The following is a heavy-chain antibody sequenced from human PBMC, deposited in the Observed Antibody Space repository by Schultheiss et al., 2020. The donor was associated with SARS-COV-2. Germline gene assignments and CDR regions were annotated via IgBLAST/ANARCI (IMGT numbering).Heavy chain of an antibody. CDR1: GFSFSGYA. J-gene: IGHJ2*01. CDR2: ISYDGSNK. D-gene: IGHD3-10*01. CDR3: ARSYGAWYFDL. Sequence: GGSLRLSCAASGFSFSGYAMHWVRQAPGKGLEWVAVISYDGSNKYYADSVKGRFTISRDNSKNTLYLQMNSLRADDTAVYYCARSYGAWYFDLWGRGTLVTVSS. V-gene: IGHV3-30*04.